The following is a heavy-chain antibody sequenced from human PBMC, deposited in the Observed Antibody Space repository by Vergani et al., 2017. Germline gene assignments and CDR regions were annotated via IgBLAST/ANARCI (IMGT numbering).Heavy chain of an antibody. Sequence: QVQLVQSGAEVKKPGSSVKVSCKASGGTFSSYAISWVRQAPGQGLEWMGGIIPIFGTANYAQKFQGRVTITADESTSTAYMELSSLRSEDTAVYYCAKDAEPDYSSSWYPGWFDPWGQGTLVTVSS. CDR3: AKDAEPDYSSSWYPGWFDP. CDR1: GGTFSSYA. J-gene: IGHJ5*02. D-gene: IGHD6-13*01. V-gene: IGHV1-69*13. CDR2: IIPIFGTA.